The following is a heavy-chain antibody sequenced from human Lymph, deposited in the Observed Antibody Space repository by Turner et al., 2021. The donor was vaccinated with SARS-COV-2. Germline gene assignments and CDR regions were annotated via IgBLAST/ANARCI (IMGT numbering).Heavy chain of an antibody. CDR1: GYTFTAYY. CDR3: AREGVTVSGYYYGMDV. J-gene: IGHJ6*02. D-gene: IGHD4-17*01. CDR2: SNPNSGGT. Sequence: QVQLVQSGAEVKKPGASVKVSCKASGYTFTAYYMHWVRQAPGQGLERMGWSNPNSGGTNYAQKFQGRVTMTRDTSISTAYMELSRLTSDDTAVYYCAREGVTVSGYYYGMDVWGQGTTVTVSS. V-gene: IGHV1-2*02.